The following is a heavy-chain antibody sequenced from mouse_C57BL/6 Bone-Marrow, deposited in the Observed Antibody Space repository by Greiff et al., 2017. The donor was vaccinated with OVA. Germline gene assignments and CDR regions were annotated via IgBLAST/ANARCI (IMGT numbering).Heavy chain of an antibody. CDR1: GFTFSSYA. CDR2: ISDGGSYT. D-gene: IGHD1-2*01. Sequence: EVHLVESGGGLVKPGGSLKLSCAASGFTFSSYAMSWVRQTPEKRLEWVATISDGGSYTYYPDNVKGRFTISRDNAKNNLYLQMSHLKSEDTAMYYCARDYYGHFDYWGQGTTLTVSS. V-gene: IGHV5-4*01. CDR3: ARDYYGHFDY. J-gene: IGHJ2*01.